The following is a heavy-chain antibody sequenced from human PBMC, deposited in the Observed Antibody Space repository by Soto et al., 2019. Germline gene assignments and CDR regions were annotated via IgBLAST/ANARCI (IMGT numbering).Heavy chain of an antibody. V-gene: IGHV3-30-3*01. J-gene: IGHJ4*02. CDR3: ARDTKAAAPFDY. Sequence: QVQLVESGGGVVQPGRSLRLFCAAPGFTFSSYAMRWVRQAPGKGLEWVAVISYDRSNKYYADSVKGRFTISRDNSKNTLYLQMNSLRAEDTAVYYCARDTKAAAPFDYWGQGTLVTVSS. CDR1: GFTFSSYA. D-gene: IGHD2-15*01. CDR2: ISYDRSNK.